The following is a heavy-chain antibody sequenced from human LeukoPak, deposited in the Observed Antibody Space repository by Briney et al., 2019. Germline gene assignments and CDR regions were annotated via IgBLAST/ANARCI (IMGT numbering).Heavy chain of an antibody. V-gene: IGHV1-18*01. CDR1: GYTFTSYA. J-gene: IGHJ4*02. CDR2: ISAYNGNT. CDR3: AREGSGWYAVDY. D-gene: IGHD6-19*01. Sequence: ASVKVSCKASGYTFTSYAMNWVRQAPGQGLEWMGWISAYNGNTNYAQKLQGRVTMTTDTSTSTAYMELRSLRSDDTAVYYCAREGSGWYAVDYWGQGTLVTVSS.